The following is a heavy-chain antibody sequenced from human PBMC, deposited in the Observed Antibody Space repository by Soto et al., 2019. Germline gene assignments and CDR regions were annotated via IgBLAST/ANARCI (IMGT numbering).Heavy chain of an antibody. CDR2: MYYSGST. D-gene: IGHD6-6*01. CDR1: GGSVISGDYY. Sequence: QVQLQESGPGLVKPSQTLSLTCTVSGGSVISGDYYWSWIRLPPGKGLEWIGCMYYSGSTSYSPSLKSRVNISVDRSKNQFSLKVNSVTAADTAVYYCARGAAREHYYNYYGMDVWGQGTTVTVSS. J-gene: IGHJ6*02. V-gene: IGHV4-30-4*01. CDR3: ARGAAREHYYNYYGMDV.